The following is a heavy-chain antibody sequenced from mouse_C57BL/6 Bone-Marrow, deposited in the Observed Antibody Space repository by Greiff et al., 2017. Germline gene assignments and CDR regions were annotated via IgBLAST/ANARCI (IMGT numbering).Heavy chain of an antibody. V-gene: IGHV1-76*01. CDR2: IYPGSGNT. J-gene: IGHJ2*01. CDR3: ARTPLEGLRRYYFDY. Sequence: VQLQSGAELVRPGASVKLSCKASGYTFTDYYINWVKQRPGQGLEWIARIYPGSGNTYYNEKFKGKATLTAEKSSSTAYMQLSSLTSEDSAVYFCARTPLEGLRRYYFDYWGQGTTLTVSS. CDR1: GYTFTDYY. D-gene: IGHD2-4*01.